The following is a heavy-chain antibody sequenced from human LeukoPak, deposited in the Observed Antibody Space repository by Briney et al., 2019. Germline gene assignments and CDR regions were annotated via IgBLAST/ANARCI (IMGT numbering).Heavy chain of an antibody. CDR3: AKAYGSGSYYNPAIDY. J-gene: IGHJ4*02. Sequence: PGGSLRLSCAASGFTFSSYAMSWVRQAPGKGLEWVSAISGSGGSTYYADSVKGRFTISRDNSKNTLYLQMNSLRAEDTAVYYCAKAYGSGSYYNPAIDYWGQGTLVTVSS. CDR2: ISGSGGST. V-gene: IGHV3-23*01. D-gene: IGHD3-10*01. CDR1: GFTFSSYA.